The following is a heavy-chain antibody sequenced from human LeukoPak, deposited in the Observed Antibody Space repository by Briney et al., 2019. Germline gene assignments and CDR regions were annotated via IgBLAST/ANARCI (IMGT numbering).Heavy chain of an antibody. CDR2: IYYSGST. V-gene: IGHV4-59*01. D-gene: IGHD2/OR15-2a*01. J-gene: IGHJ4*02. CDR3: ARIRPSISRGEFDY. CDR1: GGSFSGYY. Sequence: PSETLSLTCAVYGGSFSGYYWSWIRQPPGKGLEWIGYIYYSGSTNYNPSLKSPVTISVDTSKNQFSLKLSSVTAADTAVYYCARIRPSISRGEFDYWGQGTLVTVSS.